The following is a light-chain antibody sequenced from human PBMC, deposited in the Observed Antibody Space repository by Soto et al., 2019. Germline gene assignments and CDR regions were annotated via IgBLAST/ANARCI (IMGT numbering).Light chain of an antibody. CDR2: GVT. Sequence: QSALTQPASVSGSPGQSITISCTGTSSDIGSYNFVSWYQQYPGKAPKLMNYGVTNRPSGVSDRFSGSKTGNTASLTISGLQAEDEAAYYCFSHRSGNSHVFGTGTKVTVL. V-gene: IGLV2-14*01. J-gene: IGLJ1*01. CDR1: SSDIGSYNF. CDR3: FSHRSGNSHV.